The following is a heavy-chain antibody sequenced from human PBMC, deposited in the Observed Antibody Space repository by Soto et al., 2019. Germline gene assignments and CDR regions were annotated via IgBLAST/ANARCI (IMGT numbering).Heavy chain of an antibody. D-gene: IGHD2-21*02. CDR1: GFTFSSYA. Sequence: GGSLRLSCAASGFTFSSYAMHWVRQAPGKGLEYVSTISNNGGSTYYANSVKGRFTISRDNSKNTLYLQMGSLRDEDMGVYYCARGKYCGGDCYSTFDYWGQGTLVTVSS. J-gene: IGHJ4*02. CDR2: ISNNGGST. CDR3: ARGKYCGGDCYSTFDY. V-gene: IGHV3-64*01.